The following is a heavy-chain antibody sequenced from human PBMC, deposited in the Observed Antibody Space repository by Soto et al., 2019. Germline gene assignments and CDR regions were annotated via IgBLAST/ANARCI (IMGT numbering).Heavy chain of an antibody. CDR1: GYTFTSYD. Sequence: QVQLVQSGAEVKKPGASVKVSCKASGYTFTSYDINWVRQATGQGLEWMGWMNPNSGNTGYAQKFQGRVTMTRNTPISKPNRELRSGSLEDRAVYYWARGSIYGDEVAFDIWGQGTMVTFSS. V-gene: IGHV1-8*01. J-gene: IGHJ3*02. CDR3: ARGSIYGDEVAFDI. D-gene: IGHD4-17*01. CDR2: MNPNSGNT.